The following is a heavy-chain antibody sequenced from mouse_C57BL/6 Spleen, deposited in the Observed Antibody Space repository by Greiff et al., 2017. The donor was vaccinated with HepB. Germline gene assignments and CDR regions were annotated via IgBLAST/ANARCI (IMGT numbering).Heavy chain of an antibody. CDR1: GFTFSDYY. D-gene: IGHD1-1*01. CDR3: ARPYYYGSSYPFAY. J-gene: IGHJ3*01. V-gene: IGHV5-12*01. Sequence: EVMLVESGGGLVQPGGSLKLSCAASGFTFSDYYMYWVRQTPEKRLEWVAYISNGGGSTYYPDTVKGRFPISSDNAKNTLYLQMSRLKSEDTAMYYCARPYYYGSSYPFAYWGQGTLVAVSA. CDR2: ISNGGGST.